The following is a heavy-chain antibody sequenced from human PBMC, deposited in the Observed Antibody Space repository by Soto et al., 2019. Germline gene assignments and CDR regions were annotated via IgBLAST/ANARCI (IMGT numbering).Heavy chain of an antibody. D-gene: IGHD6-13*01. Sequence: EVPLVESGGGLVQPGGSLRLSCAASGFTFSNYNMNWVRQAPGKGLEWVSYISSGSSTIYYADSVKGRFTISRDNAKNSLYLQMNSLRDEDTAVYYCARDWRYSSSWYAPFDYWGQGTLVTVSS. V-gene: IGHV3-48*02. CDR1: GFTFSNYN. J-gene: IGHJ4*02. CDR2: ISSGSSTI. CDR3: ARDWRYSSSWYAPFDY.